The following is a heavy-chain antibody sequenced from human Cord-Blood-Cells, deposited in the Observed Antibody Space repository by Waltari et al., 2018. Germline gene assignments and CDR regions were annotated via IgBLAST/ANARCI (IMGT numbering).Heavy chain of an antibody. Sequence: QVQLQESGPGLVKPSETLSLTCTVSGGSISSYYWTWIRMPPGKGLEWIGYIYYSGSTNYNPSLKSRVTISVDTSKNQFSLKLSSVTAADTAVYYCARPAPYSSSWQDAFDIWGQGTMVTVSS. CDR3: ARPAPYSSSWQDAFDI. J-gene: IGHJ3*02. CDR1: GGSISSYY. V-gene: IGHV4-59*08. CDR2: IYYSGST. D-gene: IGHD6-13*01.